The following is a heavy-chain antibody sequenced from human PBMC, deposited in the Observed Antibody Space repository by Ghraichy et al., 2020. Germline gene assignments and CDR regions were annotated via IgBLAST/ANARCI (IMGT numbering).Heavy chain of an antibody. Sequence: ASVKVSCKASGYLFNTYAMNWVRQAPGQGLEWMGWINTDTGEPTYVQGFTGRFVFSVDTSVTTAYLQISNLKAEDTAFYYCARDGVRDYGDYSLGHWGQGTLVTVSS. CDR3: ARDGVRDYGDYSLGH. J-gene: IGHJ4*02. V-gene: IGHV7-4-1*02. CDR1: GYLFNTYA. CDR2: INTDTGEP. D-gene: IGHD4-17*01.